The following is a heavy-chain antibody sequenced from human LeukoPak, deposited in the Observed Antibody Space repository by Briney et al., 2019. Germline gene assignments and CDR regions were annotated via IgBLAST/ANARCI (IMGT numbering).Heavy chain of an antibody. D-gene: IGHD3-10*01. CDR3: ARGCTWNRIIGGSGSYWPH. CDR2: INTNTGNP. Sequence: ASVKVSCKASGYTFTTYSLNWVRQAPGQGLGWMGWINTNTGNPTYAQGFTGRFVFSLDTSVSTAYLQISNLKAEDTAVFFCARGCTWNRIIGGSGSYWPHWGQGTQVTVSS. CDR1: GYTFTTYS. V-gene: IGHV7-4-1*02. J-gene: IGHJ4*02.